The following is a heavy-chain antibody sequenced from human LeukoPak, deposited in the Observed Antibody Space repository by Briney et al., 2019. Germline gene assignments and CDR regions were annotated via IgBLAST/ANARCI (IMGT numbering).Heavy chain of an antibody. CDR2: ISGSGGST. V-gene: IGHV3-23*01. Sequence: GGSLRLSCAAPGFTFSSYAMSWVRQAPGKGLEWVSAISGSGGSTYYADSVKGRFTISRDNSKNTLYLQMNSLRAEDTAVYYCATLGYCSSTSCIYNYYYYGMDVWGKGTTVTVSS. CDR1: GFTFSSYA. CDR3: ATLGYCSSTSCIYNYYYYGMDV. J-gene: IGHJ6*04. D-gene: IGHD2-2*01.